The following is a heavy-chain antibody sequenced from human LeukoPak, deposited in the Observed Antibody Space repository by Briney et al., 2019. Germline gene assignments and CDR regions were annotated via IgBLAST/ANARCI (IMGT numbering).Heavy chain of an antibody. V-gene: IGHV4-59*01. CDR1: GGSISSYY. D-gene: IGHD2-15*01. CDR2: IYYSGST. CDR3: ARGYCSGGSCYSAPDY. Sequence: SSETLSLTCTVSGGSISSYYWSWIRQPPGKGLEWIGYIYYSGSTNYNPSLKSRVTISVDTSKNQFSLKLSSVTAADTAVYYCARGYCSGGSCYSAPDYWGQGTLVTVSS. J-gene: IGHJ4*02.